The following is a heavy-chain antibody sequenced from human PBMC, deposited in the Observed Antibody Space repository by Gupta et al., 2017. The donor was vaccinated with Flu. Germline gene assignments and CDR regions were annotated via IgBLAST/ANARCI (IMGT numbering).Heavy chain of an antibody. CDR1: GFTFSSFG. CDR3: ARRYGSTVWDVDP. Sequence: FGFTFSSFGMQWGRHAPGKGLEWVAVLSYDGSKTYYADSVKGRFTISRDNSKNTLYLQMNSLRAEETAVYYCARRYGSTVWDVDPWSKGTLVTVSS. J-gene: IGHJ5*02. V-gene: IGHV3-33*05. D-gene: IGHD2-2*01. CDR2: LSYDGSKT.